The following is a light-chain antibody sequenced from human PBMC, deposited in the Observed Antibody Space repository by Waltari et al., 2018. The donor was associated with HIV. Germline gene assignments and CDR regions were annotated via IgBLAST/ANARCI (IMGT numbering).Light chain of an antibody. CDR1: NLGTKS. J-gene: IGLJ3*02. V-gene: IGLV3-21*02. CDR2: DNT. Sequence: SYVLTQPPSVSVAPGQTASITCGGDNLGTKSVHWYQQKSGQAPVLVVSDNTDRPSGIPVRFSGSNSGNTATLTLNRVEAGDEADYYCQVWDSTSDWVFGGGSKLTVL. CDR3: QVWDSTSDWV.